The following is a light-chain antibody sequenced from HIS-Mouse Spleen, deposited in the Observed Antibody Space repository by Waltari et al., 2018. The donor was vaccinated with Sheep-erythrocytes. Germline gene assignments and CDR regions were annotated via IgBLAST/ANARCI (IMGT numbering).Light chain of an antibody. CDR3: CSYAGSYNHV. V-gene: IGLV2-11*01. Sequence: QSALTQPRQVSGSPGQSVPISCPGTASAVGGYNCVSWYHQHPGKAPKLMIYDFSKRPSGVPDRFSGSKSGNTASLTISGLQAEDEADYYCCSYAGSYNHVFATGTKVTVL. CDR2: DFS. J-gene: IGLJ1*01. CDR1: ASAVGGYNC.